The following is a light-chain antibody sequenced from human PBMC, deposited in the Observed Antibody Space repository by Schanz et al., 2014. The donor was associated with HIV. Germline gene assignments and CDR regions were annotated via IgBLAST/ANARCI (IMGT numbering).Light chain of an antibody. J-gene: IGLJ2*01. CDR2: TND. CDR1: SSNIGSNP. V-gene: IGLV1-44*01. CDR3: AAWDDRLNGVV. Sequence: QSVLTQPPSASATPGQRVTISCSGGSSNIGSNPLNWYQHVPGAAPKLLIYTNDQRPSGVPERFSASKSGTSASLAISGLQSEDEADYYCAAWDDRLNGVVFGGGTKLTVL.